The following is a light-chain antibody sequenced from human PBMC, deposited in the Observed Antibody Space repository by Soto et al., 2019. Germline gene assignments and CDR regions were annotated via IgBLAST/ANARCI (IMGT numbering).Light chain of an antibody. Sequence: DILLTQSPSTLSASVGDRVTISCRASQSINKWLAWYQHKPGKAPNLLIYEVSTLHSVVPSRFSGSGSGTEFTLTISSLRPDDFATYYCQHYSGDRATFGQGTKVEI. CDR3: QHYSGDRAT. V-gene: IGKV1-5*03. J-gene: IGKJ1*01. CDR2: EVS. CDR1: QSINKW.